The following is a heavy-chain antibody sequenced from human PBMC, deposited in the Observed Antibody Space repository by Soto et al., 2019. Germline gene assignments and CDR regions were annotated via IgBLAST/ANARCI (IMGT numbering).Heavy chain of an antibody. CDR1: GGSFSGYY. CDR2: INHSGST. CDR3: ARGRGQYQLPVYYYMDV. V-gene: IGHV4-34*01. Sequence: QVQLQQWGAGLLKPSETLSLTCAVYGGSFSGYYWSWIHQPPGKGLEWIGEINHSGSTNYNPSLKSRVTISVDTSKNQFSLKLSSVTAADTAVYYCARGRGQYQLPVYYYMDVWGKGTTVTVSS. J-gene: IGHJ6*03. D-gene: IGHD2-2*01.